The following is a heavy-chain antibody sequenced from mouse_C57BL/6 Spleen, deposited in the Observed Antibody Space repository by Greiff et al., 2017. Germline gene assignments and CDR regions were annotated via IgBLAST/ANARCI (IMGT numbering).Heavy chain of an antibody. J-gene: IGHJ2*01. CDR3: AIDYYYFDY. CDR1: GYTFTSYW. Sequence: QVQLQQPGAELVKPGASVKVSCKASGYTFTSYWMHWVKQRPGQGLEWIGRFTPYDRDTTYNQKFKGKATLTVDKSSSTAFRQRSSLTSADSAVYYCAIDYYYFDYWGQGTTLTVSS. V-gene: IGHV1-74*01. D-gene: IGHD2-4*01. CDR2: FTPYDRDT.